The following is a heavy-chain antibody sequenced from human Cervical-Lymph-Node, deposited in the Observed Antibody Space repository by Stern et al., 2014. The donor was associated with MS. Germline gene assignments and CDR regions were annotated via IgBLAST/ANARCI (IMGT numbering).Heavy chain of an antibody. V-gene: IGHV1-18*01. CDR1: CYTFSKYG. J-gene: IGHJ4*02. CDR2: ISADKGST. Sequence: VKLVQSGGEVKKPGASVKVSCKASCYTFSKYGISCVLQSPGQGLEWLGWISADKGSTNHAQKFQGRLIFTTDTSASTAYMELRSLRSDDTAVYYCAKDGGFGELDYWGQGTLVTVSS. CDR3: AKDGGFGELDY. D-gene: IGHD3-10*01.